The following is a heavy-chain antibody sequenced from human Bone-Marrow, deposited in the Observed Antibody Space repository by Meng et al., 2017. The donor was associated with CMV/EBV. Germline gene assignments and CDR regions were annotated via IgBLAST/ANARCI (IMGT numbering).Heavy chain of an antibody. D-gene: IGHD1-26*01. V-gene: IGHV3-30*02. Sequence: GGSLRLSCAASGFAFNVNAMAWVRQAPGKGLEWVAFIRYDGKNTNYADSVKGRFTISRDNSRNTLYLQMSSLRAEDTAVYYCAKRRDTWELHYWGQGTLVTVSS. CDR3: AKRRDTWELHY. CDR1: GFAFNVNA. CDR2: IRYDGKNT. J-gene: IGHJ4*02.